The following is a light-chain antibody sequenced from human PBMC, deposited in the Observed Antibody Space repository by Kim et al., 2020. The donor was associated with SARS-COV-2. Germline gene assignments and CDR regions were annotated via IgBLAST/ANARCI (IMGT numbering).Light chain of an antibody. V-gene: IGLV4-69*01. CDR3: QTWGPGIRV. Sequence: QLVLTQSPSASASLGASVKLTCTLSSGHSRYAIAWHQQQPEKGPRFLMKINIDGSHRKGDGISDRFSGSGSGAERYLTISNLQSEDDADYYCQTWGPGIRVFGGGTKLTVL. CDR1: SGHSRYA. J-gene: IGLJ2*01. CDR2: INIDGSH.